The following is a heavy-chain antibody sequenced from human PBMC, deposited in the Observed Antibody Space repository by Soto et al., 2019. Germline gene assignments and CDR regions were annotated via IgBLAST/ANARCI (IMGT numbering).Heavy chain of an antibody. CDR2: IYSGGST. Sequence: EVQLVESGGGLIQPGGSLRLSCAASGFTVSSNYMSWVRQAPGKGLEWVSVIYSGGSTYYADSVKGRFTISRDNSKNTRYLQMNSLRAEDTAVYYCARGAEFYYSGMDVWGQGTTVTVSS. V-gene: IGHV3-53*01. J-gene: IGHJ6*02. D-gene: IGHD3-10*01. CDR3: ARGAEFYYSGMDV. CDR1: GFTVSSNY.